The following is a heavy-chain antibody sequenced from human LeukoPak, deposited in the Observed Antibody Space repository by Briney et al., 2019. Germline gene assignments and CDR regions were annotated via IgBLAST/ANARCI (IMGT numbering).Heavy chain of an antibody. J-gene: IGHJ4*02. Sequence: GASVKVSCKASGYTSTTYGIIWVRQAPGQGLEWMGWISTYSGNTNYAQKFQDRVTMTTDTSTSTAYMELRSLRSDDTAVYYCARERSDFYYFDYWGQGTLVTVSS. CDR3: ARERSDFYYFDY. V-gene: IGHV1-18*01. CDR1: GYTSTTYG. D-gene: IGHD2/OR15-2a*01. CDR2: ISTYSGNT.